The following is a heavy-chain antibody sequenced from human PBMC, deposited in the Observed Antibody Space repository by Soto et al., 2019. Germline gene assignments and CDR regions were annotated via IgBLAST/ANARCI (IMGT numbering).Heavy chain of an antibody. CDR1: GGTFSSYA. V-gene: IGHV1-69*06. Sequence: SVKVSCKASGGTFSSYAISWVRQAPGQGLEWMGGIIPIFGTANYAQKFQGRVTITADKSTSTAYMELSSLRSEDTAVHYCARQYYGSGSYYNETIDYWGQGTLVTVSS. CDR2: IIPIFGTA. CDR3: ARQYYGSGSYYNETIDY. J-gene: IGHJ4*02. D-gene: IGHD3-10*01.